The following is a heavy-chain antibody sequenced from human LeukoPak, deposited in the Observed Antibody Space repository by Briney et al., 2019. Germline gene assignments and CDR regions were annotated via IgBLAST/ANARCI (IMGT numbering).Heavy chain of an antibody. J-gene: IGHJ6*02. CDR3: AKGGWNDPYGMDV. CDR2: ISGSGGST. V-gene: IGHV3-23*01. CDR1: RFTFSSYA. Sequence: PGGSLRLSCAASRFTFSSYAMSWVRQAPGKGLEWVSAISGSGGSTYYADSVKGRFTISRDNSKNTLYLQMNSLRAEDTAVYYCAKGGWNDPYGMDVWGQGTTVTVSS. D-gene: IGHD1-1*01.